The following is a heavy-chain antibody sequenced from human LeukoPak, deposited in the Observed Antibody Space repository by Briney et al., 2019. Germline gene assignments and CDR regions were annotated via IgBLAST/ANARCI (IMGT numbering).Heavy chain of an antibody. J-gene: IGHJ6*02. CDR3: AKEEYSTRYYYYGMDV. CDR2: ISGGGDST. D-gene: IGHD2-2*01. CDR1: GFTFSSYA. V-gene: IGHV3-23*01. Sequence: GGSLRLSCAASGFTFSSYAMSWVRQAPGKGLEWVSAISGGGDSTLYADSVKGRFAISRDNSKNTLYLQMSSLRAEDTAIYYCAKEEYSTRYYYYGMDVWGRGTTVTVSS.